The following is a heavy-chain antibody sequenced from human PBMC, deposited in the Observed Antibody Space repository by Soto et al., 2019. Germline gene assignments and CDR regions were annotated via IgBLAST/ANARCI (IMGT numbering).Heavy chain of an antibody. V-gene: IGHV4-34*01. CDR2: VNHSGTT. D-gene: IGHD2-2*01. CDR3: ARGIGYCSSINCYSSRRLRFDS. Sequence: QVQLQQWGAGLLKPSETLSLTCAVYGGSFSGYYWTWIRQSPEKGLEWIGEVNHSGTTYYNPSLTTRVTISVHTTKNQFSLKMSSVTAADTAVYYCARGIGYCSSINCYSSRRLRFDSWGQGTLVTVSS. CDR1: GGSFSGYY. J-gene: IGHJ4*02.